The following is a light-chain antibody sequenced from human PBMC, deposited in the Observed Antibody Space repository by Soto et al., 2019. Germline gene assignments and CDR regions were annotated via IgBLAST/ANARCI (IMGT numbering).Light chain of an antibody. J-gene: IGLJ3*02. Sequence: QSALTQPRSVSGSPGQSVTISCTGTSSDVGAYNYVSWYQHHPGKAPKLIIYDVSKRPSGVPDRFSGSKSGDSASLTISGLQSDDEADYYCCSYAGSYTGVFGGGTKVTVL. CDR3: CSYAGSYTGV. CDR1: SSDVGAYNY. V-gene: IGLV2-11*01. CDR2: DVS.